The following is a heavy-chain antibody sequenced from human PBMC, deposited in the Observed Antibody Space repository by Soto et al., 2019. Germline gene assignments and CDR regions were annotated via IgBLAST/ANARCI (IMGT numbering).Heavy chain of an antibody. CDR1: GHTLTELS. Sequence: QVQLVQSGAEVRKPGASVKVSCKVSGHTLTELSMNWVRQAPGKGLEWMGGFDPEDGETISAQKFQGRVTVTEDTATDSTYLELSSLRSEDTAVYYCAAGGTRWLHSPFDYWGQGTLVTISS. D-gene: IGHD1-1*01. J-gene: IGHJ4*02. CDR3: AAGGTRWLHSPFDY. V-gene: IGHV1-24*01. CDR2: FDPEDGET.